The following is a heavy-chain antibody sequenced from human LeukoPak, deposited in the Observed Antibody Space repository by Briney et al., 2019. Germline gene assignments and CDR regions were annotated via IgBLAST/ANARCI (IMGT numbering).Heavy chain of an antibody. D-gene: IGHD3-10*01. J-gene: IGHJ6*02. CDR3: ARDMVRGNSFYYGMDV. V-gene: IGHV1-69*04. CDR1: GGTFSSYA. CDR2: IIPILGIA. Sequence: SVKVSCKASGGTFSSYAISWVRQAPGQGLEWMGRIIPILGIANYAQKFQGRVTITADRSTSTAYMELSSLRSEDTAVYYCARDMVRGNSFYYGMDVWGQGTTVTVSS.